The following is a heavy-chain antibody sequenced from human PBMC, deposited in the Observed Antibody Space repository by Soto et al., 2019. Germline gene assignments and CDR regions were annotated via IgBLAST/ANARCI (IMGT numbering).Heavy chain of an antibody. CDR2: ITGSDSNR. J-gene: IGHJ6*02. CDR3: ARYLYYYYCMDV. CDR1: GFTFSSYT. V-gene: IGHV3-21*01. Sequence: PGGSLRLSCAASGFTFSSYTMSWVRQAPGKGLEWVAAITGSDSNRYYADSVKGRFPISRDNSQNTLYLQLRRLRVEAMAVSYCARYLYYYYCMDVWGQGTMVTVSS.